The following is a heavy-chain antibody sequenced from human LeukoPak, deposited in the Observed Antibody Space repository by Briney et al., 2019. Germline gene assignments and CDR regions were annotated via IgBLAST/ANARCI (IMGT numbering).Heavy chain of an antibody. CDR3: AVTPNYYDSSGYDFAY. D-gene: IGHD3-22*01. Sequence: GASVKVSCKASGYTFTSYGISWVRQAPGQGLEWMGGIIPIFGTANYAQKFQGRVTITADESTSTAYMELSSLRSEDTAVYYCAVTPNYYDSSGYDFAYWGQGTLVTVSS. CDR1: GYTFTSYG. V-gene: IGHV1-69*13. CDR2: IIPIFGTA. J-gene: IGHJ4*02.